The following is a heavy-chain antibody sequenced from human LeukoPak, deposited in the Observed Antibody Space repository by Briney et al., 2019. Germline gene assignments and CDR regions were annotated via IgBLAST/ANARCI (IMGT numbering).Heavy chain of an antibody. Sequence: AGSLRLSCATSGFTFSSYALNWVRQAQGQGQEWVSFISTSGDFTYYAASVKGRFTVSRDNSKNTLYLQMNSLRADDTAVYYCAGCSGGSCYSRGKYVVHVWPERTTDLVPS. J-gene: IGHJ6*01. CDR2: ISTSGDFT. CDR1: GFTFSSYA. D-gene: IGHD2-15*01. V-gene: IGHV3-23*01. CDR3: AGCSGGSCYSRGKYVVHV.